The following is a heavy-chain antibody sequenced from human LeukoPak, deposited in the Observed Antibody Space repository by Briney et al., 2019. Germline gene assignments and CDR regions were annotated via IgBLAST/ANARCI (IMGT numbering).Heavy chain of an antibody. CDR2: LRSNAYGGTV. J-gene: IGHJ4*02. Sequence: GGSLRLSCKASGFIFGDYAMSWFRQAPGKGLEWVGFLRSNAYGGTVEYAASVKGRFTISKDDSKTIAYLQMNSLKTEDTAVYYCARDRRVWFGELYYDYFDYWGQGTLVTVSS. D-gene: IGHD3-10*01. CDR3: ARDRRVWFGELYYDYFDY. CDR1: GFIFGDYA. V-gene: IGHV3-49*03.